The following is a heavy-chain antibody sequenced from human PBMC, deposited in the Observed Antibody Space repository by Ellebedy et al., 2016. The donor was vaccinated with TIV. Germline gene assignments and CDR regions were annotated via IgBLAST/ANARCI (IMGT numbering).Heavy chain of an antibody. D-gene: IGHD6-13*01. J-gene: IGHJ4*02. CDR1: GFTFSSYG. CDR3: ARVAAAGRGPFDY. Sequence: GGSLRLSXAASGFTFSSYGMHWVRQAPGKGLEWVAVISYDGSNKYYADSVKGRFTISRDNSKNTLYLQMNSLRAEDTAVCYCARVAAAGRGPFDYWGQGTLVTVSS. V-gene: IGHV3-30*03. CDR2: ISYDGSNK.